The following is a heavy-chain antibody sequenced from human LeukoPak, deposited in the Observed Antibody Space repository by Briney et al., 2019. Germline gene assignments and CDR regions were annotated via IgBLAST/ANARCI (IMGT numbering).Heavy chain of an antibody. CDR3: AKASMVVTGPPY. Sequence: PGGSLRLSCAASGFTLSSYAMSWVRQAPGKGLEWVSTIDVTTGGSYYADSVKGRFTISRDTFQNTLYLQLNSLRVDDTAVYYCAKASMVVTGPPYWGQGTLVTVSS. D-gene: IGHD4-23*01. V-gene: IGHV3-23*01. J-gene: IGHJ4*02. CDR2: IDVTTGGS. CDR1: GFTLSSYA.